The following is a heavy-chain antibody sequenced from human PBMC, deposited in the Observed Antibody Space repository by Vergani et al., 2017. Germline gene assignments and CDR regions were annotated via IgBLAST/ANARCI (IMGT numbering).Heavy chain of an antibody. CDR2: IYYSGST. Sequence: QVQLQESGPGLVKPSQTLSLTCTVSGGSISSGDYYWSWIRQPPGKGLEWIGYIYYSGSTYYNPSLKSRVTISVDPSKNQFSLKLSSVTAADTAVYYCARELRYFDWLLYFDYWGQGTLVTVSS. CDR1: GGSISSGDYY. CDR3: ARELRYFDWLLYFDY. D-gene: IGHD3-9*01. V-gene: IGHV4-30-4*08. J-gene: IGHJ4*02.